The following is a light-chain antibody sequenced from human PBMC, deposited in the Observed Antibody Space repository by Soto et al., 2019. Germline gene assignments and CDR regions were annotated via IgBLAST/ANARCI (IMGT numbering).Light chain of an antibody. J-gene: IGKJ1*01. Sequence: EIVLTQSPGTLSLSPWEIATLSCGASQSVSSSYLAWYQQKPGQAPRLLIYGASSRATGIPDRFSGSGSGTDFTRTISRLEPEDFAVYYCQQYHTSPLTFGQGTKVDIK. V-gene: IGKV3-20*01. CDR3: QQYHTSPLT. CDR2: GAS. CDR1: QSVSSSY.